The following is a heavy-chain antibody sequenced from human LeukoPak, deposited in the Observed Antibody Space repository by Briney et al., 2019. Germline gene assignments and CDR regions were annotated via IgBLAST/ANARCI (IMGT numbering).Heavy chain of an antibody. Sequence: GGSLRLSCAASGFTFSSYAMHWVRQAPGKGLEYVSTISNNGINTYYANSVKGRFTISRDNSKNTLYLQMGSLRAEDTALYYCARAPGVRYYYYMDVWGKGTTVTVSS. CDR2: ISNNGINT. J-gene: IGHJ6*03. V-gene: IGHV3-64*01. D-gene: IGHD2-8*01. CDR3: ARAPGVRYYYYMDV. CDR1: GFTFSSYA.